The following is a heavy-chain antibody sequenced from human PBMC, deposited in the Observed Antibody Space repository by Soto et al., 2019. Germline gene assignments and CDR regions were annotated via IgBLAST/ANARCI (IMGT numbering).Heavy chain of an antibody. V-gene: IGHV1-18*01. D-gene: IGHD3-9*01. CDR2: ISTLNVKT. Sequence: QIQLVQSGGDIKTPGASVKVSCTTSRYTFTSHGIAWVRQAPGQGLEWMGWISTLNVKTDDAQKFQGRVTMTADTITSTVHMELRSLRSDDTAVYYCARLLTEGATFREDAFDLWGPGTKVTVSS. CDR1: RYTFTSHG. CDR3: ARLLTEGATFREDAFDL. J-gene: IGHJ3*01.